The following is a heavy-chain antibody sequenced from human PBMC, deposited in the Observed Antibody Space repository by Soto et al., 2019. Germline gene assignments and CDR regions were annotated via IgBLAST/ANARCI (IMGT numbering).Heavy chain of an antibody. CDR2: ITPMSRTA. CDR3: VRATYCGASCYFAREY. J-gene: IGHJ4*02. V-gene: IGHV1-69*01. D-gene: IGHD2-21*01. CDR1: GDTSTTYV. Sequence: VQLVQSGSEVKKPGSSVKVSCKASGDTSTTYVVSWVRQAPGNGLELMGGITPMSRTAKYAEKYSGRVTITADGATKTVYLDLTTLRFKDTAVYFCVRATYCGASCYFAREYWGQGTLVAVSS.